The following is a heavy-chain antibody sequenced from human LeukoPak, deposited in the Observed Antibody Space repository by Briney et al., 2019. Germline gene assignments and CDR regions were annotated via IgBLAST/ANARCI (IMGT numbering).Heavy chain of an antibody. J-gene: IGHJ4*02. CDR3: AKDRGGSYFDFDF. Sequence: GGSLRLSCAASGFTFSSYAMSWVRQAPGKGLEWVSAISGSGKSTYYADSVKGRFTISRDNSKNTLNLQMNSLRAEDTAVYYCAKDRGGSYFDFDFWGRGTLVTVSS. D-gene: IGHD1-26*01. V-gene: IGHV3-23*01. CDR1: GFTFSSYA. CDR2: ISGSGKST.